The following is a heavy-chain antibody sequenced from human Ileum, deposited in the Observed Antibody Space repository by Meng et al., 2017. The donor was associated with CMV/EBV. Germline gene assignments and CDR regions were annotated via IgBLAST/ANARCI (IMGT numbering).Heavy chain of an antibody. CDR3: ARALRSNYGMDV. D-gene: IGHD3-3*01. V-gene: IGHV3-23*01. J-gene: IGHJ6*02. CDR2: IRGSGGST. CDR1: GFTFSSYA. Sequence: GESLKISCAASGFTFSSYAMSWVRQAPGKGLEWVSAIRGSGGSTYYADSVKGRFTISRDNSKNTLYLQMNSLRAEDTAVYYCARALRSNYGMDVWGQGTTVTVSS.